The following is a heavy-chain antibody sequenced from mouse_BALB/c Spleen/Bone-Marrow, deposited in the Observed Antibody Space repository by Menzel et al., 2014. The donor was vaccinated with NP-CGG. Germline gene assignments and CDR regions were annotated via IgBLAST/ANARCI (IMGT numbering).Heavy chain of an antibody. J-gene: IGHJ4*01. V-gene: IGHV1S137*01. Sequence: VQLQQSGAELVRPGVSVKISCKGSGYTFTDYAMHWVKQSHAKSLEWIGVISTYYGDASYNQKSKGKATMTVDKSSSTAYMELARLTSEDSAIYYCARSGRYGAYYAMDYWGQGTSVTVSS. CDR1: GYTFTDYA. CDR3: ARSGRYGAYYAMDY. D-gene: IGHD2-14*01. CDR2: ISTYYGDA.